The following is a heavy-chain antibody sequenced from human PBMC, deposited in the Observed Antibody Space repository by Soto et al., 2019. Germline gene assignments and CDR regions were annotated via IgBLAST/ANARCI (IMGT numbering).Heavy chain of an antibody. Sequence: PGGSLRLSCAASGFTFSSYAMHWVRQAPGKGLEWVAVISYDGSNKYYADSVKGRFTISRDNSKNTLYLQMNSLRAEDTAVYYCARNWNYFDYWGQGTLVTVSS. CDR1: GFTFSSYA. V-gene: IGHV3-30-3*01. J-gene: IGHJ4*02. D-gene: IGHD1-1*01. CDR2: ISYDGSNK. CDR3: ARNWNYFDY.